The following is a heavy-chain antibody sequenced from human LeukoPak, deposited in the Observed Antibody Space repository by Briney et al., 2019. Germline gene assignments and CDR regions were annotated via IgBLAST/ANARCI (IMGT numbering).Heavy chain of an antibody. CDR3: ARVEYETAAGTSSYYYYGMDV. CDR2: IIPISGTA. J-gene: IGHJ6*02. V-gene: IGHV1-69*13. D-gene: IGHD6-13*01. Sequence: GASVKVSCKASGGTFSSYAISWVRQAPGQGLEWMGGIIPISGTANYAQKFQGRVTITADESTSTAYMELSSLRSEDTAVYYCARVEYETAAGTSSYYYYGMDVWGQGTTVTVSS. CDR1: GGTFSSYA.